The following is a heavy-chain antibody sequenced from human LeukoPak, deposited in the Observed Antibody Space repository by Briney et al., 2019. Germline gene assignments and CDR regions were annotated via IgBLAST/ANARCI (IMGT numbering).Heavy chain of an antibody. J-gene: IGHJ4*02. V-gene: IGHV4-34*01. CDR2: INHGGGT. D-gene: IGHD3-22*01. CDR3: ASRPPYYFDTSGYSY. CDR1: GRSLNDYY. Sequence: KPSETLSLTCAVYGRSLNDYYWTWIRQPTGKGLEWLGEINHGGGTNDQPSLRSRITMSVDTSKNQFSLQLRSVTAADTAVYYCASRPPYYFDTSGYSYWGQGALVTVSS.